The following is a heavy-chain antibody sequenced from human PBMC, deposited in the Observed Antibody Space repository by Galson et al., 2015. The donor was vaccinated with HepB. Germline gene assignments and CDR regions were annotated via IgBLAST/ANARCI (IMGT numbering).Heavy chain of an antibody. CDR2: ISTYNDKR. V-gene: IGHV1-18*04. CDR3: ARDGRPSGPEFDL. CDR1: GYKFTTYW. Sequence: QSGAEVKKPGESLKIPCKGSGYKFTTYWIAWVRQAPGQGLEWMGWISTYNDKRYFALKFQGRVTMNTDTPTSTAYMELRSLRSDDTAVYFCARDGRPSGPEFDLWGQGTMVTVSS. J-gene: IGHJ3*01. D-gene: IGHD6-19*01.